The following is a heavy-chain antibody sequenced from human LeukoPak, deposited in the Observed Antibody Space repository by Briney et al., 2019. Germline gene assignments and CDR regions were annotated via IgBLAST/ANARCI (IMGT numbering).Heavy chain of an antibody. D-gene: IGHD4-17*01. CDR3: ARDPNGDYIGAFDF. CDR2: ITGGGRT. V-gene: IGHV3-23*01. J-gene: IGHJ3*01. CDR1: GFTFNNYA. Sequence: GGSLRLSCAASGFTFNNYAMMWVRQAQGQGLEWVSAITGGGRTYYADSVKGRFTISRDNSRNTLYLQMNSLRAEDTALYFCARDPNGDYIGAFDFLGQGTVVTVSS.